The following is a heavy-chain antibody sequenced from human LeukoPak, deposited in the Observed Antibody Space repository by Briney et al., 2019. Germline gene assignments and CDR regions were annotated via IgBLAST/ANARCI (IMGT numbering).Heavy chain of an antibody. CDR2: INNDGSTT. CDR1: GFTFSSYW. Sequence: GGSLRLSCVASGFTFSSYWMHWVRQAPGKGLVWVSRINNDGSTTTYADSVKGRFTISRDNAKNTLYLQMNSLRAEDTAVYYCIRDTRGTIGTTTLDYWGQGTLVTVSS. D-gene: IGHD1-1*01. CDR3: IRDTRGTIGTTTLDY. J-gene: IGHJ4*02. V-gene: IGHV3-74*01.